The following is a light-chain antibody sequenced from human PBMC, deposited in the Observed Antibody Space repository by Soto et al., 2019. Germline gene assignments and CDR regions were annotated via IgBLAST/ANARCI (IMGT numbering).Light chain of an antibody. CDR1: QSISRW. V-gene: IGKV1-5*01. Sequence: DIQMPQSPSTLSASVGARVTITCGASQSISRWLAWYQQKAGRAPKFLMQDASNLETGVPSRFSGSGSGKYFSFTITSLQPEDVATYYCQQCRDVPLTFGGGTKV. CDR2: DAS. CDR3: QQCRDVPLT. J-gene: IGKJ4*01.